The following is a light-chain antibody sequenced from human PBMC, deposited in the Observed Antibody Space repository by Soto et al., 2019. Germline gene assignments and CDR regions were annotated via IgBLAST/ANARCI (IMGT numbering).Light chain of an antibody. CDR3: QKYNGAPFT. J-gene: IGKJ3*01. CDR2: DAS. CDR1: QSINNW. Sequence: DVQMTQSPSSLSASVGDRVTITCRASQSINNWLAWYQQKPGKAPKFLIYDASTLETGVPSRFSGSASGTEFTLTISGLQPEDVATYYCQKYNGAPFTFGPGTKVDIK. V-gene: IGKV1-5*01.